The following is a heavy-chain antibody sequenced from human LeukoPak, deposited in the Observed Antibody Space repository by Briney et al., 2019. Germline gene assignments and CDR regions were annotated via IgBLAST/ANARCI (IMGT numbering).Heavy chain of an antibody. V-gene: IGHV3-74*01. J-gene: IGHJ3*02. D-gene: IGHD2-21*02. CDR1: GFAFSRYW. Sequence: GGSLRLSCAASGFAFSRYWMHWFRQAPGKGLVWVSAIYTDGTTKRYADSVKGRFTISRDNAKNTLYLQMNSLSVEDTAVYYCASLVVTDDWAFDIWGQGTMVTVS. CDR2: IYTDGTTK. CDR3: ASLVVTDDWAFDI.